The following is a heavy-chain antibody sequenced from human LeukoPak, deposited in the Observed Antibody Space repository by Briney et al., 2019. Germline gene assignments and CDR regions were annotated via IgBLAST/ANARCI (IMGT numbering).Heavy chain of an antibody. J-gene: IGHJ4*02. V-gene: IGHV1-2*02. CDR2: IDSNSGGT. CDR1: GYTFTGYY. Sequence: ASVKVSCKASGYTFTGYYIHWVRQAPGQGLEWMGWIDSNSGGTRYAENFQGRVTMTRDTSISTVYMELSGLRSEDTAVCYFTRDHWGENYWGQGTLVTV. CDR3: TRDHWGENY. D-gene: IGHD3-10*01.